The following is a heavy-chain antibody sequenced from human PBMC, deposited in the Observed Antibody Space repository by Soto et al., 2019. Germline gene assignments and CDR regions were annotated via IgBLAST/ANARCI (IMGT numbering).Heavy chain of an antibody. D-gene: IGHD3-10*01. J-gene: IGHJ4*02. CDR3: ARSRGTMDRGVYGY. CDR2: ISAYNGNT. CDR1: GYTFTSYG. V-gene: IGHV1-18*01. Sequence: ASVKVSCKASGYTFTSYGISWVRQAPGQGLEWMGWISAYNGNTNYAQKLQGRVTMTTDTSTSTAYMELRSLRSDDTAVYYCARSRGTMDRGVYGYWGQGTLVTVSS.